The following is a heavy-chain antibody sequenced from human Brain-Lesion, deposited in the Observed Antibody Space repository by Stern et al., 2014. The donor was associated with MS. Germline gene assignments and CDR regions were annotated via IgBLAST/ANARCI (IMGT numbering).Heavy chain of an antibody. J-gene: IGHJ6*02. CDR2: LKPNTGGT. V-gene: IGHV1-2*02. D-gene: IGHD3-3*01. Sequence: VQLVESGAEVKKPGASVKVSCKTSGYIFTGYYIHWVRQAPGQGLGWMAWLKPNTGGTKYAQKFQGRVTMSRDTSISTAYVELSSLTSDDTAVYYCARDQRGITIFGVVTDYYYLGMDVWGQGTTVTVSS. CDR3: ARDQRGITIFGVVTDYYYLGMDV. CDR1: GYIFTGYY.